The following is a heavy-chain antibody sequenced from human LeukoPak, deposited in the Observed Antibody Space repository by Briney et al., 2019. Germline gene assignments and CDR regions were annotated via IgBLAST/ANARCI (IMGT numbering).Heavy chain of an antibody. J-gene: IGHJ3*02. D-gene: IGHD3-22*01. V-gene: IGHV1-18*01. CDR3: ARRGYYYDSSGYSDAFDI. CDR2: ISAYNGNT. Sequence: ASVKVSCKASGYTFTSYGISWVRQAPGQGLEWMGWISAYNGNTNYAQKFQGRVTMTRDTSISTAYMELSRLRSVDTAVYYCARRGYYYDSSGYSDAFDIWGQGTMVTVSS. CDR1: GYTFTSYG.